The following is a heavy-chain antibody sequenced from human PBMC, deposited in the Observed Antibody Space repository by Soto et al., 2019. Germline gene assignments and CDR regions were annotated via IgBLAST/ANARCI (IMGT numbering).Heavy chain of an antibody. D-gene: IGHD2-21*02. J-gene: IGHJ4*02. CDR1: GFTFSSYA. CDR3: ARDGCGGDCYPYYFDY. Sequence: QVQLVESGGGVVQPGRSLRLSCAASGFTFSSYAMNWVRQAPGKGLEWVAVISYDGSNKYYADSVKGRFTISRDNSKNPLYLQMNSLRAEDTAVYYCARDGCGGDCYPYYFDYWGQGTLVTVSS. CDR2: ISYDGSNK. V-gene: IGHV3-30-3*01.